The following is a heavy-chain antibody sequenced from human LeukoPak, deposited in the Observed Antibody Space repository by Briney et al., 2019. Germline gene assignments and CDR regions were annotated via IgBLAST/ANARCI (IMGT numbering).Heavy chain of an antibody. J-gene: IGHJ4*02. CDR3: ARENDYYGSGSYLSLGHYFDY. V-gene: IGHV4-61*08. D-gene: IGHD3-10*01. Sequence: SETLSLTCTVSGGSISSGDYYWSWIRQPPGKGLDGIGYIYYSRSTNYNPSLKSRVTISVDTSKNQFSLKLSSVTAADTAVYYCARENDYYGSGSYLSLGHYFDYWGQGTLVTVSS. CDR1: GGSISSGDYY. CDR2: IYYSRST.